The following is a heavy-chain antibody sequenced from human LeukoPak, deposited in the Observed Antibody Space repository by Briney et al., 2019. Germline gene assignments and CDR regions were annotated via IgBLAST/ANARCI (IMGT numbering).Heavy chain of an antibody. V-gene: IGHV3-23*01. Sequence: GGSLRLSCAASGFTFSSYAMSWVRQAPGKGLEWVSAISGSGGSTYYADSVKGRFTISRDNSKNTLYLQMNSLRAEDTAVYYCAKEVSTSCYDCRWFDPWGQGTLVTVSS. CDR1: GFTFSSYA. D-gene: IGHD2-2*01. J-gene: IGHJ5*02. CDR2: ISGSGGST. CDR3: AKEVSTSCYDCRWFDP.